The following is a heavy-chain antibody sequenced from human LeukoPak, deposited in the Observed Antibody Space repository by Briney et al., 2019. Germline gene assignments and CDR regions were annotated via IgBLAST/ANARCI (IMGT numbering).Heavy chain of an antibody. CDR3: AKSVDTIVGYYGMDV. V-gene: IGHV3-30*18. D-gene: IGHD5-12*01. J-gene: IGHJ6*02. CDR1: GFTFSSYA. CDR2: ISYDGSNK. Sequence: GGSLRLSCAASGFTFSSYAMSWVRQAPGKGLEWVAVISYDGSNKYYADSVKGRFTISRDNSKNTLYLQMNSLRAEDTAVYYCAKSVDTIVGYYGMDVWGQGTTVTVSS.